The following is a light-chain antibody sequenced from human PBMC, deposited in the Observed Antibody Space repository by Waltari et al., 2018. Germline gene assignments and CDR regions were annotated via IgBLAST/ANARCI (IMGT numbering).Light chain of an antibody. Sequence: SYEPTQPPSVSVSPGHPATTTCSGDKWGDKSVCWYQQKPGQSPVLVIYQDSKRPSGIPERFSGSNSGNTATLTISGTQAMDEADYYCQAWDISTYVVFGKGTKLTVL. J-gene: IGLJ2*01. CDR2: QDS. CDR3: QAWDISTYVV. V-gene: IGLV3-1*01. CDR1: KWGDKS.